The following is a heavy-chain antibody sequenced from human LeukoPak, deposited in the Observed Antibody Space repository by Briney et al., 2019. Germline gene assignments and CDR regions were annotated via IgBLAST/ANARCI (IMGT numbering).Heavy chain of an antibody. V-gene: IGHV3-30*04. CDR1: GFTFSSYA. D-gene: IGHD3-9*01. CDR2: ISYDGSNK. CDR3: ARSYYDVLTGYGEVDF. J-gene: IGHJ4*02. Sequence: GWSLRLSCAASGFTFSSYAKHWVRQAPGKGLEWVAVISYDGSNKYYADSVKGRFTISRDNSKNTLYLQMNSLRAEDTAVYYCARSYYDVLTGYGEVDFWGQGTLVTVSS.